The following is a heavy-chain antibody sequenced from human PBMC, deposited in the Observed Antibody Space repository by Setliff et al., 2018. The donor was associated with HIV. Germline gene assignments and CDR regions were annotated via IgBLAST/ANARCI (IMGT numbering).Heavy chain of an antibody. CDR2: ISSNGGST. CDR1: GFTFSSYA. CDR3: ARDRYSGSSTDY. D-gene: IGHD1-26*01. Sequence: GGSLRLSCSASGFTFSSYAMHWVRQAPGKGLEYVSAISSNGGSTYYADSVKGRFTISRDNSRNTLYLQMNSLRAEDTAVYYCARDRYSGSSTDYWGQGTLVTVSS. V-gene: IGHV3-64*04. J-gene: IGHJ4*02.